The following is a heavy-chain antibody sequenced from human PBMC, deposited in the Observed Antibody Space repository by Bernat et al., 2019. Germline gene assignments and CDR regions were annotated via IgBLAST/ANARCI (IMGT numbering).Heavy chain of an antibody. Sequence: VQLVESGGGVVQPGRSLRLSCAASGFTFSNYWMHWVRQAPGKGLVWVSRINSDGSTTNYADSVKGRFTISRDNAKNTLYLQMNSLRAEDTAVYYCARDFDWLFDAFDIWGQGTMVTVSS. CDR3: ARDFDWLFDAFDI. CDR2: INSDGSTT. D-gene: IGHD3-9*01. CDR1: GFTFSNYW. V-gene: IGHV3-74*01. J-gene: IGHJ3*02.